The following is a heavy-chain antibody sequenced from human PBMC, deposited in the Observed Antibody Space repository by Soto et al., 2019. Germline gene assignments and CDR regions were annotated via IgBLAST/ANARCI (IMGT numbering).Heavy chain of an antibody. J-gene: IGHJ4*02. CDR1: GYTFTGYY. Sequence: GASVKVSCKASGYTFTGYYMHWVRQAPGQGLEWMGWITPNSGGTKCARSFRGWVPMTRNTSISTAYMELGRLRFDDTAVYYCARSVDTAMVAVDYWGQGTLVTVSS. CDR2: ITPNSGGT. D-gene: IGHD5-18*01. V-gene: IGHV1-2*04. CDR3: ARSVDTAMVAVDY.